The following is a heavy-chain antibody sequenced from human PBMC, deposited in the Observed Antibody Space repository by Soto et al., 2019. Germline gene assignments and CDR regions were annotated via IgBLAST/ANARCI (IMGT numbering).Heavy chain of an antibody. CDR3: AREGSWPYYYYGMDV. D-gene: IGHD6-13*01. J-gene: IGHJ6*02. V-gene: IGHV1-18*01. CDR2: ISAYNGDT. Sequence: QVQLVQSGDEVKKPGASVKVSCKASGYTFTTYGISWVRQAPGQGLEWMGWISAYNGDTKYAQNVQDRVSMTTDTPPSTAYMELRSLRSDDTAVYYCAREGSWPYYYYGMDVWGQGTTVTVSS. CDR1: GYTFTTYG.